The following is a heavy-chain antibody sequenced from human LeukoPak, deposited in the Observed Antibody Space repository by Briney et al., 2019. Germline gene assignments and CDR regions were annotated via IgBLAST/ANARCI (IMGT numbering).Heavy chain of an antibody. J-gene: IGHJ4*02. D-gene: IGHD6-19*01. CDR2: FDPEDGET. V-gene: IGHV1-24*01. CDR1: GYTLTELS. Sequence: ASVKVSCTVSGYTLTELSMHWVRQAPGKGLEWMGGFDPEDGETIYAQKFQGRVTMTEDTSTDTAYMELSSLRSEGTAVYYCATAPTQWLELDYWGQGTLVTVSS. CDR3: ATAPTQWLELDY.